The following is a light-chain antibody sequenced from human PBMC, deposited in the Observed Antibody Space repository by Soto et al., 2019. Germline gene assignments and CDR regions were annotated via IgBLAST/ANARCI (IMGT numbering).Light chain of an antibody. CDR3: SSYAGSNNFVV. Sequence: QSALTQPPSASGSPGQSVTISCTGTSCDVGGYNYVSWYQQHSGKAPNLMIYEVSKRPSGVPDRFSGSKSGNTASLTVSGLQAEDEADYYCSSYAGSNNFVVFGGGTKLTVL. CDR2: EVS. J-gene: IGLJ2*01. V-gene: IGLV2-8*01. CDR1: SCDVGGYNY.